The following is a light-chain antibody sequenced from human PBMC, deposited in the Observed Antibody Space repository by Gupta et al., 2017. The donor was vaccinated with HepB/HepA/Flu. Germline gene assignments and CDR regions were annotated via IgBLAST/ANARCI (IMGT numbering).Light chain of an antibody. Sequence: VLTQSPATLSLSPGERATLSCRASQSVSSYLAWYQQKPGQAPRLLIYDASNRATGIPARFSGSGSGTDFTLTISSLEPEDFAVYYCQQRSNWPPNFGPGTKVDIK. CDR2: DAS. CDR1: QSVSSY. V-gene: IGKV3-11*01. CDR3: QQRSNWPPN. J-gene: IGKJ3*01.